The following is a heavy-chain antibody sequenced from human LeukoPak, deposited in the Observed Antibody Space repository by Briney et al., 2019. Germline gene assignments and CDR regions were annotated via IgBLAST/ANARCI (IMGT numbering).Heavy chain of an antibody. CDR2: ISSSGSTI. D-gene: IGHD5-12*01. CDR1: GFTFSSYG. J-gene: IGHJ1*01. V-gene: IGHV3-48*04. CDR3: ARDPGRKKLDIVMDFQH. Sequence: PGGSLRLSCAASGFTFSSYGMSWVRQAPGKGLEWVSYISSSGSTIYYADSVKGRFTISRDNAKNSLYLQMNSLRAEDTAIYYCARDPGRKKLDIVMDFQHWGQGTLVTVSS.